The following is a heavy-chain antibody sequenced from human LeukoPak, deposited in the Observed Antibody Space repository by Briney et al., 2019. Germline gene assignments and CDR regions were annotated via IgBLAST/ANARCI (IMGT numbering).Heavy chain of an antibody. V-gene: IGHV3-74*01. D-gene: IGHD5-12*01. Sequence: GGSLRLSCVVSGSTFSNYWMHWVRQAPGKGLVWVSRINTDGSDTSYVESVRGRFTVSRDNAKNTLYLQMNSLKSEDTAVYYRARRGEDGFGYRYWGQGTLVTVSS. CDR3: ARRGEDGFGYRY. CDR1: GSTFSNYW. J-gene: IGHJ4*02. CDR2: INTDGSDT.